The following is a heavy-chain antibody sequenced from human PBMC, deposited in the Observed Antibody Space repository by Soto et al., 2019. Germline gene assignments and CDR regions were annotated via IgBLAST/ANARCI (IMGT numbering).Heavy chain of an antibody. CDR2: ISRYGDFT. J-gene: IGHJ4*02. V-gene: IGHV3-23*01. D-gene: IGHD3-22*01. Sequence: EVQLLESGGDLIQPGGSLRLSCAASGFTFNIYAMAWVRQAPGKGLEWVSAISRYGDFTYYADSVEGRFTISRDNSKNTLYLQMYSLRAEDTALYYCAKDRYLDHDSRGYLFDNWGQGTLVTVSS. CDR1: GFTFNIYA. CDR3: AKDRYLDHDSRGYLFDN.